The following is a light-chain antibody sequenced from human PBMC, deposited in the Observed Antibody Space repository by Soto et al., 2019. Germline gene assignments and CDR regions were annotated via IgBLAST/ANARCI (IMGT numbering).Light chain of an antibody. J-gene: IGLJ1*01. CDR2: RNN. V-gene: IGLV1-47*01. CDR3: AAWDDSLSGSYV. CDR1: SSNIGSNY. Sequence: QSVLTQPPSASGTPGQRVTISCSGSSSNIGSNYVYWYQQLPGTAPKLLMYRNNKRPSGVPDRFSGSKSGTSASLAISGLRSAEEADYYCAAWDDSLSGSYVFGTGTKLTVL.